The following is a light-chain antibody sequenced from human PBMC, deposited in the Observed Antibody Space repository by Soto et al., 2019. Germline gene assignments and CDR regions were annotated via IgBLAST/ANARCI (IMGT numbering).Light chain of an antibody. J-gene: IGKJ5*01. V-gene: IGKV1-39*01. CDR3: QQSYSTRCT. Sequence: DIQLTQAPSFLSASVGARVTITCRASQSISSYLKLYQQKPGKAPKLLIYAASSLQSGVPSRFSGSGAGTDFTLTISSLQPEDFATYYCQQSYSTRCTFGQGTRLDI. CDR1: QSISSY. CDR2: AAS.